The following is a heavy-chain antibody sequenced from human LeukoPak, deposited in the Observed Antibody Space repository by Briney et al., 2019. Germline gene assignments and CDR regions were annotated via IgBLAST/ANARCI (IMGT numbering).Heavy chain of an antibody. CDR3: ARGSFYYYGSGSYYNVAAFDI. CDR2: IGTAGDT. D-gene: IGHD3-10*01. Sequence: GGSLRLSCAASGFTFSSYDMHWVRHATGKGLEWVSAIGTAGDTYYPGSVKGRFTISRENAKNSLYLQMNSLRAGDTAVYYCARGSFYYYGSGSYYNVAAFDIWGQGTMVTVSS. V-gene: IGHV3-13*01. J-gene: IGHJ3*02. CDR1: GFTFSSYD.